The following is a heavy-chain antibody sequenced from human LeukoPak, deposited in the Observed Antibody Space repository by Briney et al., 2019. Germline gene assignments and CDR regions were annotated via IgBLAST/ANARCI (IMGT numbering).Heavy chain of an antibody. V-gene: IGHV3-30-3*01. CDR3: ASTKYYDFWSGYGLGDY. D-gene: IGHD3-3*01. CDR2: ISYDGSNK. Sequence: GKSLRLSCAASGFTFSGYPIHWVRQAPGKGLEWVAVISYDGSNKYYADSVKGRFTISRDNSKNSLYLQMNSLRAEDTAIYYCASTKYYDFWSGYGLGDYWGQGTLVTVSS. J-gene: IGHJ4*02. CDR1: GFTFSGYP.